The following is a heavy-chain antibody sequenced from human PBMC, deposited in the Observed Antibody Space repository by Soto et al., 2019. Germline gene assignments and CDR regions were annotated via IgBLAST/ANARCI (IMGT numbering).Heavy chain of an antibody. CDR1: VGTFSSYA. CDR2: IIPIFGTA. D-gene: IGHD6-13*01. CDR3: ASPSSSWFVQDRFDP. J-gene: IGHJ5*02. Sequence: SVKVSCKASVGTFSSYAISWVRQATGQGLEWMGGIIPIFGTANYAQKFQGRVTITADESTSTAYMELSSLRSEDTAVYYCASPSSSWFVQDRFDPWGQGTLVTVSS. V-gene: IGHV1-69*13.